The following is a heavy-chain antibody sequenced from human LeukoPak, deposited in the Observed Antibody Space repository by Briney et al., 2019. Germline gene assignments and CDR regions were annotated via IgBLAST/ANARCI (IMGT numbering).Heavy chain of an antibody. D-gene: IGHD1-26*01. Sequence: PSETLSLTCTVSGGSLTSYYWSWMRQPPGKGLEWIGNIFYSGSPNYNPSLKSRVTTSFDTSKNQFSLKLSFVTAADTAVYYCARHLVGATGTGPFDYWGQGTLVTVSS. CDR2: IFYSGSP. CDR3: ARHLVGATGTGPFDY. CDR1: GGSLTSYY. V-gene: IGHV4-59*08. J-gene: IGHJ4*02.